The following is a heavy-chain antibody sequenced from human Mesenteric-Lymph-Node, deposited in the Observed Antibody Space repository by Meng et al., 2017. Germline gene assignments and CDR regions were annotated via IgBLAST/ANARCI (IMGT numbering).Heavy chain of an antibody. V-gene: IGHV4-4*03. J-gene: IGHJ4*02. CDR3: ARHEHYFDF. CDR1: GGSISIGNW. Sequence: VHLQESGPGLVKPPWTLSLTCAVSGGSISIGNWWSWVRQSPGKGLEWIGEISHTGSTNYNPSLKSRVTISLDNLKNHLSLKLSSVTAADTAMYYCARHEHYFDFWGQGTLVTVSS. CDR2: ISHTGST.